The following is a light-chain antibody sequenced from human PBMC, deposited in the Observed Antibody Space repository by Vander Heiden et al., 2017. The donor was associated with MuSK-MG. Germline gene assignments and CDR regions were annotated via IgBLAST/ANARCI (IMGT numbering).Light chain of an antibody. CDR2: GNS. CDR3: QSYDSSLSGYV. CDR1: SSNIGAGYD. Sequence: QSVLTQPPSASGAPRPRVIISCTGSSSNIGAGYDVHWYHQVPGTAPKLLIYGNSNRPSGVPDQFSGSKSVTSASLAITGLQAEDEADYYCQSYDSSLSGYVFGPGTKVTVL. J-gene: IGLJ1*01. V-gene: IGLV1-40*01.